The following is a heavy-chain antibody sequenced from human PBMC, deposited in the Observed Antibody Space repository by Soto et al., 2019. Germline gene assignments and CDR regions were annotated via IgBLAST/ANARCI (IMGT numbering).Heavy chain of an antibody. CDR2: ISAHNGNT. D-gene: IGHD3-16*01. CDR3: ARGGTPIDY. Sequence: QVQLVQSGAEVKKPGASVKVSCKASGYTFTNFGISWVRQAPGQGLEWMGWISAHNGNTNYAQNFQGRVTMTTDTSTSTAYMELRSMRYYDTAVYYGARGGTPIDYWGQGTLVTVSS. V-gene: IGHV1-18*01. CDR1: GYTFTNFG. J-gene: IGHJ4*02.